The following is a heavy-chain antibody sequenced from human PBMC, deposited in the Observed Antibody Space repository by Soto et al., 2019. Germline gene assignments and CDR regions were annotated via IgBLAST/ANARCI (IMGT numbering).Heavy chain of an antibody. J-gene: IGHJ4*02. V-gene: IGHV1-3*01. D-gene: IGHD4-17*01. Sequence: ASVKVSCKASGYTFTSYAMHWVRQAPGQRLEWMGWINAGNGNTKYSQKFQGRVTITRDTSTSTAYMELSSLRSEDTAVYYCARDKGYGDYSSFDYWGQGTLVTVSS. CDR3: ARDKGYGDYSSFDY. CDR2: INAGNGNT. CDR1: GYTFTSYA.